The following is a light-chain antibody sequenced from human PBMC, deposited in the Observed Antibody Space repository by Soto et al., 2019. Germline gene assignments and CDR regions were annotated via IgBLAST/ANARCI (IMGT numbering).Light chain of an antibody. Sequence: QSVLTQPPSVSAAPGQKVTISCSGSSANIGSNNVSWYQHLQGTAPKLVIYDSDRRPSEMPDRFSCSKSATTATLDITGLQTGDEADDYCGAWDGSLSVVLFGGGTKLTVL. CDR1: SANIGSNN. CDR2: DSD. J-gene: IGLJ2*01. CDR3: GAWDGSLSVVL. V-gene: IGLV1-51*01.